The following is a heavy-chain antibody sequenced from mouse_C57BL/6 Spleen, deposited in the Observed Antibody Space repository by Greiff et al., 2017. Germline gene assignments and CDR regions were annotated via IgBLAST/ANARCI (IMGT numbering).Heavy chain of an antibody. CDR1: GFTFSSYA. Sequence: EVMLVESGGGLVKPGGSLKLSCAASGFTFSSYAMSWVRQTPEKRLEWVATISDGGSYTYYPDNVKGRFTISRDNAKNNLYLQMSHLKSEDTARYYCARGGSYSNYAMDYWGQGTSGTVSS. D-gene: IGHD2-5*01. CDR2: ISDGGSYT. J-gene: IGHJ4*01. V-gene: IGHV5-4*03. CDR3: ARGGSYSNYAMDY.